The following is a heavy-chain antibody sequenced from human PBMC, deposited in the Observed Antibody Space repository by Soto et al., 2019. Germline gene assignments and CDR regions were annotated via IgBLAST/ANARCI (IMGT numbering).Heavy chain of an antibody. CDR3: ASGYCGSGTCYPSWFGP. CDR1: GGSVSSNTYS. D-gene: IGHD2-15*01. Sequence: ETLSLTCTVSGGSVSSNTYSWGRIRQPPGKGLEWIGSIYYSGSTYYNPSLKSRVTISVDASNIQLSLKLSSVSAADTAVYYCASGYCGSGTCYPSWFGPWGQGTLVTVSS. V-gene: IGHV4-39*01. CDR2: IYYSGST. J-gene: IGHJ5*02.